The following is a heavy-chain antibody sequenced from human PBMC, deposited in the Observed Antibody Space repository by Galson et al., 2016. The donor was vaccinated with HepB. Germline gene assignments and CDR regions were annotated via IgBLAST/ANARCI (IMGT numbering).Heavy chain of an antibody. CDR1: GFSFSSYG. J-gene: IGHJ4*02. D-gene: IGHD3-10*01. CDR3: AGGSGWLTAY. Sequence: SLRLSCAASGFSFSSYGMNWVRQAPGKGLEWVSVISYDGSNEYYGDSVKGRFTISRDNSKNTLYLQMNILKPEDNAMYYCAGGSGWLTAYWGQGTPVTVSS. CDR2: ISYDGSNE. V-gene: IGHV3-30*03.